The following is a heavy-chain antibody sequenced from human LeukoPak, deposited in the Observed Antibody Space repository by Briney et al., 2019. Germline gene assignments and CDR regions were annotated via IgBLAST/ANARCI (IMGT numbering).Heavy chain of an antibody. CDR2: IYYSGST. CDR1: GGSISSYY. Sequence: PSETLSLTCTVSGGSISSYYWSWIRQPPGKGLEWIGYIYYSGSTNYSPSLKSRVTISVDTSKNQFSLKLSSVTAADTAVYYCASTILDAFDIWGQGTMVTVSS. D-gene: IGHD3-3*01. V-gene: IGHV4-59*01. J-gene: IGHJ3*02. CDR3: ASTILDAFDI.